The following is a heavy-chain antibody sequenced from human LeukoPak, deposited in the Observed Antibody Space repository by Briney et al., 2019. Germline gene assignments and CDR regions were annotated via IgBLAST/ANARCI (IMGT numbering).Heavy chain of an antibody. Sequence: PSETLSLTCTVSGGSISSYYWSWIRQPPGKGLEWIGCIYYSGSTNYNPSFKSRVTISVDTSKNQFSLKLSSVTAADTAVYYCARGSRRLVEPKFDYWGQGTLVTVSS. J-gene: IGHJ4*02. CDR3: ARGSRRLVEPKFDY. D-gene: IGHD3-9*01. CDR1: GGSISSYY. CDR2: IYYSGST. V-gene: IGHV4-59*01.